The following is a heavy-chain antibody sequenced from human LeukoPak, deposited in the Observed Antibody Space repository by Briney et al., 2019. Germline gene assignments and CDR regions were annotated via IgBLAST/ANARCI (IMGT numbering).Heavy chain of an antibody. D-gene: IGHD3-3*01. CDR1: GGSISSSSYY. J-gene: IGHJ2*01. Sequence: SETLSLTCTVSGGSISSSSYYWGWIRQPPGKGLEWIGSIYYSGSTYYNPSLKSRVTISVDTSKNQFSLKLSSVTAADTAVYYCARHVLSGYLNYWYFDLWGRSTLVTVSS. CDR2: IYYSGST. CDR3: ARHVLSGYLNYWYFDL. V-gene: IGHV4-39*01.